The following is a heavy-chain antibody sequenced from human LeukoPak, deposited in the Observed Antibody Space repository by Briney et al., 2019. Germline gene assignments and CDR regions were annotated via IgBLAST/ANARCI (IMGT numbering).Heavy chain of an antibody. CDR1: GFTFSSYS. D-gene: IGHD3-9*01. CDR2: ISSSSYI. CDR3: ARDYDILTGSDAFDI. J-gene: IGHJ3*02. V-gene: IGHV3-21*01. Sequence: GGSLRLSCAASGFTFSSYSMNWVRQAPGKGLEWVSSISSSSYIYYADSVKGRFTISRDNAKNSLYLQMNSLRAEDTAVYYCARDYDILTGSDAFDIWGQGTMVTVSS.